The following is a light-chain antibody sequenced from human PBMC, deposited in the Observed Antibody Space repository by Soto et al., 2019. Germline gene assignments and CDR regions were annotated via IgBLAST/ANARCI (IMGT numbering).Light chain of an antibody. CDR3: QQSYMAPWT. Sequence: DIQMTHSPSSLSASLGDRATITSRASQPVTNYLSWYQQKPGKPPTLLSYAASRLQSGVPSRFSPGGSGTEFTLSINSLLPEGFATYYCQQSYMAPWTLGQGTTEEIK. CDR1: QPVTNY. J-gene: IGKJ1*01. V-gene: IGKV1-39*01. CDR2: AAS.